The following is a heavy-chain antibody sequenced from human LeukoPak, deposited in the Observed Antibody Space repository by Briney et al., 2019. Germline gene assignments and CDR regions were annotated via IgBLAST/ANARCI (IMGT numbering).Heavy chain of an antibody. CDR1: GYTFTSYD. D-gene: IGHD3-22*01. CDR3: ASPIYDSSGYYIDAFDI. V-gene: IGHV1-8*01. Sequence: ASVKVSCKASGYTFTSYDINWVRQATGQRLEWMGWMNPNSGNTGYAQKFQGRVTMTRNTSISTAYMELSSLRSEDTAVYYCASPIYDSSGYYIDAFDIWGQGTMVTVSS. J-gene: IGHJ3*02. CDR2: MNPNSGNT.